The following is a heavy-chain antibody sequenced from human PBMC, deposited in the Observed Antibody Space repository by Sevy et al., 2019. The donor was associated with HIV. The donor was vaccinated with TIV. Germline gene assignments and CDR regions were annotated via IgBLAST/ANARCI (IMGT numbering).Heavy chain of an antibody. D-gene: IGHD2-2*01. CDR3: ARHCSGTSCSHAFDI. Sequence: SETLSLTCAVYGGSFSGYYWSWIRQPPGKGLKWIGEINHSGSTNYNPSLKSRVTISVDTSKNQFSLKLSSVTAAVTAVYYCARHCSGTSCSHAFDIWGQGTMVTVS. CDR1: GGSFSGYY. V-gene: IGHV4-34*01. J-gene: IGHJ3*02. CDR2: INHSGST.